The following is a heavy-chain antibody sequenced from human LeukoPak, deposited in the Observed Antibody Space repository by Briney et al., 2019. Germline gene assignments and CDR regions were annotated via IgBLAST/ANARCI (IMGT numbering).Heavy chain of an antibody. V-gene: IGHV3-30*02. CDR2: IRYDGSNK. Sequence: PGGSLRLSCAASGFTFSSYGMHWVRQAPGKGLEWVAFIRYDGSNKYYADSVKGRFTISRDNSKNTLYLQMNSLRAEDMALYYCAKGRAPSSSGLWDAFDIWGQGTMVTVSS. J-gene: IGHJ3*02. CDR3: AKGRAPSSSGLWDAFDI. CDR1: GFTFSSYG. D-gene: IGHD6-6*01.